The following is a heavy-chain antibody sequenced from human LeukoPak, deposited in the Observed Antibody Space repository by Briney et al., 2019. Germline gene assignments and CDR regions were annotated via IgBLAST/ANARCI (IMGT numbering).Heavy chain of an antibody. J-gene: IGHJ4*02. CDR2: ISGSGGST. Sequence: GGSLRLSCRTSGFTFSSYAMSWVRQAPGKGLEWVSSISGSGGSTYYAESVKGRFTISRDNSKNTLYLQMNSLRADDTAVYYCAKDDPRITIFGVASNYWGQGTLVTVSA. D-gene: IGHD3-3*01. V-gene: IGHV3-23*01. CDR1: GFTFSSYA. CDR3: AKDDPRITIFGVASNY.